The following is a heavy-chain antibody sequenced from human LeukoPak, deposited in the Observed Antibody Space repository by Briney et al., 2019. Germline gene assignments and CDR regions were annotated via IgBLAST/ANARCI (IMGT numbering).Heavy chain of an antibody. CDR2: FDPEDGET. Sequence: ASVKVSCKVSGYTLTELSMHWVRQAPGKGLEWMGGFDPEDGETIYAQKFQGRVTMTEDTSTDTAYMELSSLRSEDTAVYYCATAPSIAAAMPYFDYWAREPWSPSPQ. V-gene: IGHV1-24*01. D-gene: IGHD6-13*01. J-gene: IGHJ4*02. CDR1: GYTLTELS. CDR3: ATAPSIAAAMPYFDY.